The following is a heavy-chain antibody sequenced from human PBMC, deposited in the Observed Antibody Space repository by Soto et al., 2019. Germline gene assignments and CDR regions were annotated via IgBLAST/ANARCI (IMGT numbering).Heavy chain of an antibody. V-gene: IGHV3-11*01. J-gene: IGHJ3*02. CDR1: GFTFSDYY. Sequence: QVQLVESGGGLVKPGGSLRLSCAASGFTFSDYYMSWIRQAPGKGLEWVSYISSSGSTIYYADSVKGRFTISRDNAKNSLYLQMNSLRAEDTAVYYCASAGYEVVAATPGQGDAFDIWGQGTMVTVSS. CDR2: ISSSGSTI. CDR3: ASAGYEVVAATPGQGDAFDI. D-gene: IGHD2-15*01.